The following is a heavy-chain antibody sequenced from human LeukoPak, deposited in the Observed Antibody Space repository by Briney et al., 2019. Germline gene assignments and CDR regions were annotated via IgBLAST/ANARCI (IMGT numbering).Heavy chain of an antibody. D-gene: IGHD3-22*01. V-gene: IGHV1-69*01. J-gene: IGHJ4*02. CDR1: GGTFSSYA. Sequence: SVKVSCKASGGTFSSYAISWVRQAPGQGLERMGGIIPIFGTANYAQKFQGRVTITADESTSTAYMELSSLRSEDTAVYYCASPNYYDSSGYLYYFDYWGQGTLVTVSS. CDR3: ASPNYYDSSGYLYYFDY. CDR2: IIPIFGTA.